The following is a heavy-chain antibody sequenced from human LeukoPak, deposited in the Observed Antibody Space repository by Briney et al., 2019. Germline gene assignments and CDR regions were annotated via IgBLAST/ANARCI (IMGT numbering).Heavy chain of an antibody. J-gene: IGHJ4*02. CDR1: GFTLSTYS. Sequence: PGGSLRLSCAASGFTLSTYSVTCVRQAPGKWLEWVSYISSSTNVIYYTDSVTGRFTISRDNAKNSLYLQMNSLRADDTAVYYCARLYSALPAFDYWGQGTLVTVSS. CDR3: ARLYSALPAFDY. V-gene: IGHV3-48*01. D-gene: IGHD6-13*01. CDR2: ISSSTNVI.